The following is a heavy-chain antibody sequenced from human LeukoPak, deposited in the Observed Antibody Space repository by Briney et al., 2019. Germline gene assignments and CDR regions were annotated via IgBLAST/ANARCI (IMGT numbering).Heavy chain of an antibody. CDR3: DCSNTNCYAAGDY. D-gene: IGHD2-2*01. CDR2: IQSDGGDK. J-gene: IGHJ4*02. CDR1: GFPFNRYA. V-gene: IGHV3-30*02. Sequence: GGSLRLSCAASGFPFNRYAMHWVRQAPGKGLEWVAFIQSDGGDKSYADSVKGRFTISRDNSKNMLFLQMNSLRPEDTAIYYCDCSNTNCYAAGDYWGQGTLVTVSS.